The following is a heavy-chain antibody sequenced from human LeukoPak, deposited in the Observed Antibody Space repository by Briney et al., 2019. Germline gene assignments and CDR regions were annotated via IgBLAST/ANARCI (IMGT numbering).Heavy chain of an antibody. CDR3: ARGDKQLVFNRNKGGFDP. J-gene: IGHJ5*02. CDR1: GFTVSSNY. V-gene: IGHV3-53*05. CDR2: IYSGGST. D-gene: IGHD6-13*01. Sequence: AGGSLRLSCAASGFTVSSNYMSWVRQAPGKGLEWVSVIYSGGSTYYADSVKGRFTISRDNSKNTLYLQMNSLRAEDTALYYCARGDKQLVFNRNKGGFDPWGQGTLVTVSS.